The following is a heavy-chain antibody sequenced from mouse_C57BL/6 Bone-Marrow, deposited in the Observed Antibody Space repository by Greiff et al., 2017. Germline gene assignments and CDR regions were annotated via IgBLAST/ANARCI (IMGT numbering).Heavy chain of an antibody. CDR1: GYTFTDYY. Sequence: VQLQQSGPELVKPGASVKISCKASGYTFTDYYMNWVKQSHGKSLEWIGDINPNNGGTSYNQKFKGKATLTVDKSSSTAYMELRSLTSEDSAVYYCVAYYYGSSYYAMDYWGQGTSVTVSS. CDR3: VAYYYGSSYYAMDY. V-gene: IGHV1-26*01. CDR2: INPNNGGT. J-gene: IGHJ4*01. D-gene: IGHD1-1*01.